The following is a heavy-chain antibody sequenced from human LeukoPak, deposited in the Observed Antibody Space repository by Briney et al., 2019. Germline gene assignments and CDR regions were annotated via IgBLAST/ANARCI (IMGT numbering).Heavy chain of an antibody. CDR3: ATTDYYDSSGPLDY. J-gene: IGHJ4*02. Sequence: ASVRVSCKVSGYTLTELSMHWVRQAPGKGLEWMGGFDPEDGETIYAQKFQGRVTMTEDTSTDTAYMELSSLRSEDTAVYYCATTDYYDSSGPLDYWGQGTLVTVSS. CDR2: FDPEDGET. V-gene: IGHV1-24*01. CDR1: GYTLTELS. D-gene: IGHD3-22*01.